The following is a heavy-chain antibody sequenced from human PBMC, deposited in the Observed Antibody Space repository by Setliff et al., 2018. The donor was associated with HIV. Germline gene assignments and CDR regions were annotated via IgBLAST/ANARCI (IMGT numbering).Heavy chain of an antibody. D-gene: IGHD3-10*01. CDR3: ARGRWGVRGVIIKNYYYYYMDV. V-gene: IGHV1-2*06. CDR1: GYTFTSYY. J-gene: IGHJ6*03. CDR2: INLNSGGT. Sequence: ASVKVSCKASGYTFTSYYMHWVRQAPGQGLEWMGRINLNSGGTTYAQKFQGRVTITADESTSTAYMELSSLRSEDTAVYYCARGRWGVRGVIIKNYYYYYMDVWGKGTTVTVSS.